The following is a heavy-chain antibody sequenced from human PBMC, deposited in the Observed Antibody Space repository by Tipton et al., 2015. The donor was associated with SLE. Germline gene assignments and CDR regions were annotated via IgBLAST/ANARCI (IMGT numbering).Heavy chain of an antibody. CDR3: ARQGVDSGRYDDY. V-gene: IGHV4-34*01. D-gene: IGHD1-26*01. Sequence: SLTCAVYGGSFSGYYWSWIRQPPGKGLEWIGEINHSGSTNYNPSLKSRVTISVDTSKNQFSLKLSSVTAADTAVYYCARQGVDSGRYDDYWGQGTLVTVSS. J-gene: IGHJ4*02. CDR2: INHSGST. CDR1: GGSFSGYY.